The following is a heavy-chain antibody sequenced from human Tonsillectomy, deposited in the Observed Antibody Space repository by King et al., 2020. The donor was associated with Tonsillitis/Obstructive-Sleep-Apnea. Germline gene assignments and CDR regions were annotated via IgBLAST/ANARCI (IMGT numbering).Heavy chain of an antibody. CDR3: ARGGRNIVATEGGRKAYFDY. CDR2: INHSGST. CDR1: GGSFSGYY. Sequence: VKLQKWGEGLLKPSEPLSLTCAVYGGSFSGYYWSWIRQPPGKGLEWIGEINHSGSTNYNPSLKSRVTISVDTSKNQFSLKLSSVTAADTAVYYCARGGRNIVATEGGRKAYFDYWGQGTLVTVSS. D-gene: IGHD5-12*01. V-gene: IGHV4-34*01. J-gene: IGHJ4*02.